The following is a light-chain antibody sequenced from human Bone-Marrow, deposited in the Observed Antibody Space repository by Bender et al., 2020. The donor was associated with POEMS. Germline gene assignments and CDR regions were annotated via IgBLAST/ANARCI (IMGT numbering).Light chain of an antibody. J-gene: IGLJ2*01. CDR3: SSYSDGGTPVV. Sequence: QSALTQPASVSGSPGQSITISCTGTSSDVGSYGAVSWYQQYPGKAPKLMIYEVYKRPSGVSDRFSGSKTGNTASLTISWIQAEDEADYYCSSYSDGGTPVVFGGGTKLTVL. CDR2: EVY. V-gene: IGLV2-14*02. CDR1: SSDVGSYGA.